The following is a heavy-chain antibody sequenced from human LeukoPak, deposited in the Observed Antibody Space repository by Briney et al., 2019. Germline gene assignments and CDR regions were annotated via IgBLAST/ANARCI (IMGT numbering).Heavy chain of an antibody. CDR2: ISGSGGST. Sequence: TGGSLRLSCAASGFTFSSYGMSWVRQTPGKGLEWVSAISGSGGSTYYADSVKGRFTISRDNSKNTLYLQMNSLRAEDTAVYYCAKRKKQWLLRYYLDYWGQGTLVTVSS. J-gene: IGHJ4*02. V-gene: IGHV3-23*01. D-gene: IGHD6-19*01. CDR1: GFTFSSYG. CDR3: AKRKKQWLLRYYLDY.